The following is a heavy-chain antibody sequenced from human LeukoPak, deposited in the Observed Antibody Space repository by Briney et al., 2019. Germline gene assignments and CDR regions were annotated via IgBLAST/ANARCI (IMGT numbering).Heavy chain of an antibody. J-gene: IGHJ4*02. Sequence: ASVKVSCKVSGYTLTELSMHWVRQAPGKGLEWMGGFDPEDGETIYAQKFQGRVTMTEDTSTDTAYMELSSLRAEDTAVYYCARDDDYYDSSGYYYDYFDYWGQGTLVTVSS. CDR2: FDPEDGET. CDR3: ARDDDYYDSSGYYYDYFDY. V-gene: IGHV1-24*01. CDR1: GYTLTELS. D-gene: IGHD3-22*01.